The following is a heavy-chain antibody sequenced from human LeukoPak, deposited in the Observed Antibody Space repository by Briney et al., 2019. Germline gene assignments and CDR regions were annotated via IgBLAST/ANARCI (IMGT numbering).Heavy chain of an antibody. J-gene: IGHJ6*03. CDR3: ARLISGSSGDYHYYYYYYYMDV. V-gene: IGHV4-38-2*01. D-gene: IGHD3-22*01. CDR1: GYSISSGYY. CDR2: IYHSGST. Sequence: SETLSLTCAVSGYSISSGYYWGCIRQPPGKGLEWIGSIYHSGSTYYNPSLKSRVTISVDTSKNQFSLKLSSVTAADTAVYYCARLISGSSGDYHYYYYYYYMDVWGKGTTVTASS.